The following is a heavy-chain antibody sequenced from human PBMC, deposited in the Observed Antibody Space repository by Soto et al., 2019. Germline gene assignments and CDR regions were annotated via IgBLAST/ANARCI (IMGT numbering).Heavy chain of an antibody. D-gene: IGHD3-16*01. CDR3: ARSLRNDLFDY. V-gene: IGHV4-31*03. J-gene: IGHJ4*02. CDR2: IYYSGST. Sequence: SETLSLTCTVSGGSISSGGYYWSWIRQHPGKGLEWIGYIYYSGSTYYNPSLKSRVTVSVDTSKNQFSLKLSSVTAADTAVYFCARSLRNDLFDYWGQGALVTVSS. CDR1: GGSISSGGYY.